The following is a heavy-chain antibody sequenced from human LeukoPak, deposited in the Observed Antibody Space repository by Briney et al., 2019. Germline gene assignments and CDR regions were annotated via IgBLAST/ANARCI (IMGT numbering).Heavy chain of an antibody. J-gene: IGHJ4*02. V-gene: IGHV3-23*01. CDR2: ISGGGSTT. CDR1: GFTFSSFD. CDR3: AKDGDSRPTRSHHDY. D-gene: IGHD3-3*01. Sequence: PGGSLRLSCAASGFTFSSFDMTWVRQAPGKGLEWVSAISGGGSTTSYADSVKGRFTISRDNSKNTLYLQMNSLRAEDTAVYYCAKDGDSRPTRSHHDYWGQGTLVTVSS.